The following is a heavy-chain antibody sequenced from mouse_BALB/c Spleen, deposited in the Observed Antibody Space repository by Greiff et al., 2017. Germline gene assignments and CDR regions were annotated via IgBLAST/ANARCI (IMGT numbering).Heavy chain of an antibody. CDR2: INPSTGYT. Sequence: VKLMESGAELAKPGASVKMSCKASGYTFTSYWMHWVKQRPGQGLEWIGYINPSTGYTEYNQKFKDKATLTADKSSSTAYMQLSSLTSEDSAVYYCARWGTGYAMDYWGQGTSVTVSS. CDR1: GYTFTSYW. D-gene: IGHD3-3*01. CDR3: ARWGTGYAMDY. V-gene: IGHV1-7*01. J-gene: IGHJ4*01.